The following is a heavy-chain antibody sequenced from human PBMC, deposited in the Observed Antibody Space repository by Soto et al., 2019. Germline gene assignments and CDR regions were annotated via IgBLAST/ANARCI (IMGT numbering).Heavy chain of an antibody. J-gene: IGHJ4*02. CDR3: AKTPPVASYNHFDS. Sequence: QVQLVESGGGVVQPGRSLRLSCQASGFTFSSNAMHWVRQAPGKGLEWVAFISSDGSYKFFADSVKGRFTISRDNSKNTLFLEMNSLGAEDTALYFCAKTPPVASYNHFDSWGQGALVTVSS. V-gene: IGHV3-30*18. CDR2: ISSDGSYK. CDR1: GFTFSSNA. D-gene: IGHD6-19*01.